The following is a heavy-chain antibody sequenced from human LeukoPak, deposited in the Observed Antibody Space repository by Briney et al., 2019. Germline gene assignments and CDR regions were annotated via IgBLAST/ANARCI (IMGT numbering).Heavy chain of an antibody. CDR1: GYTFTSFY. J-gene: IGHJ4*02. Sequence: GASVKVSCKASGYTFTSFYIHWVRQAPGQGLEWMAIINPSGGTTRYAQKFQGRVTMTRDTSTSTVYMELSSLRSEDTAVYYCARDARPSYDTSGYYFPGDYWGQGILVTVSS. D-gene: IGHD3-22*01. CDR2: INPSGGTT. CDR3: ARDARPSYDTSGYYFPGDY. V-gene: IGHV1-46*01.